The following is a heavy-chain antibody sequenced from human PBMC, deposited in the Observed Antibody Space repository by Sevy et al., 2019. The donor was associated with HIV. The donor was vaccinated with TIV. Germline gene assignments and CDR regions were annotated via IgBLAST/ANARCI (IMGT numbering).Heavy chain of an antibody. D-gene: IGHD6-13*01. CDR2: IIPIFGTA. J-gene: IGHJ6*02. V-gene: IGHV1-69*13. CDR3: AGGEPQLVRYYYGMDV. Sequence: ASVKVSCKASGGTFSSYAISWVRQAPGQGLEWMGGIIPIFGTANYAQKFQGRVTITADESTRTAYMELSSLRSEDTAAYYCAGGEPQLVRYYYGMDVWGQGTTVTVSS. CDR1: GGTFSSYA.